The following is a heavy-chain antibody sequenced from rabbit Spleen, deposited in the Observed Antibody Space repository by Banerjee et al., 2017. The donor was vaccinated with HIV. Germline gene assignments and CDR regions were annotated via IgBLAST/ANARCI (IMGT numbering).Heavy chain of an antibody. CDR2: IYTGDGNT. Sequence: QSLEESGGDLVKPGASLTLTCTASGIDFSSSYWICWVRQAPGKGLEWVACIYTGDGNTYYASWAKGRFTCSKTSSTTVDLRVTSLTAADTATYFCARDTGSSFSSYGMDLWGQGTLVTVS. J-gene: IGHJ6*01. D-gene: IGHD8-1*01. CDR3: ARDTGSSFSSYGMDL. V-gene: IGHV1S40*01. CDR1: GIDFSSSYW.